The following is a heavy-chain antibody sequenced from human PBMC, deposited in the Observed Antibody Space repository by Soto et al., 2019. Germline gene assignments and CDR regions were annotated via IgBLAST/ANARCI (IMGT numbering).Heavy chain of an antibody. Sequence: PSQTLSLTCGISGDSVSSDIAAWNWIRQSPSRGLEWLGRTYYRSKWIDDYAVSVKSRITIDPDTSKNQFSLHLNSVTPEDTAVYYCVRGRVRIGARPENWFDSWGQGTLVTVSS. CDR1: GDSVSSDIAA. CDR3: VRGRVRIGARPENWFDS. V-gene: IGHV6-1*01. D-gene: IGHD6-6*01. J-gene: IGHJ5*01. CDR2: TYYRSKWID.